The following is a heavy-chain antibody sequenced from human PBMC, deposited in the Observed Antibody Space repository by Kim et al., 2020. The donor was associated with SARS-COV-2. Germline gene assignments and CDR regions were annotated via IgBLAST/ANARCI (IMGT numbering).Heavy chain of an antibody. J-gene: IGHJ4*02. CDR3: ARHKRGGMVWSGYYRGWGYYLDY. CDR2: IYYSGST. CDR1: GGSISSSSYY. V-gene: IGHV4-39*01. Sequence: SETLSLTCTVSGGSISSSSYYWGWIRQPPGKGLEWIGSIYYSGSTYYNPSLKSRVTISVDTSKNQFSLKLSSVTAADTAVYYCARHKRGGMVWSGYYRGWGYYLDYWGQGTLVTVSS. D-gene: IGHD3-3*01.